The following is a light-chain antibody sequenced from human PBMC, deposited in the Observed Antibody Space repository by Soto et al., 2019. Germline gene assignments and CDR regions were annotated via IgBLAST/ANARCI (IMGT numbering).Light chain of an antibody. Sequence: IHMTHSPSTLSVSLGVIVTITFRASQTISSWLAWYQQKPGKAPKLLIYKASTLKSGVPSRFSGSGSGTEFTLTISSLQPDDFATYYCQHYNSYSEAFGQGTKVDIK. CDR3: QHYNSYSEA. CDR2: KAS. V-gene: IGKV1-5*03. CDR1: QTISSW. J-gene: IGKJ1*01.